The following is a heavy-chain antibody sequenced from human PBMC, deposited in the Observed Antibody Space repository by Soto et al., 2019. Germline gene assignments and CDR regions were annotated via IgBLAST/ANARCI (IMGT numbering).Heavy chain of an antibody. CDR2: ISSSSSYT. D-gene: IGHD6-13*01. CDR3: ARDRTWNDQLALFDY. J-gene: IGHJ4*02. CDR1: GFTFSDYY. V-gene: IGHV3-11*05. Sequence: QVELVESGGGLVKPGGSLRLSCAASGFTFSDYYMSWIRQAPGKGLEWVSYISSSSSYTNYADSVKGRFTISRDNAKNSLYLQMNSLRAEDTAVYYCARDRTWNDQLALFDYWGQGTLVTVSS.